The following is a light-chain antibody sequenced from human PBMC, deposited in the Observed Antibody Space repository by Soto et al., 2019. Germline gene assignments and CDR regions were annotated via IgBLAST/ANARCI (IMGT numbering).Light chain of an antibody. J-gene: IGLJ1*01. Sequence: QSALTQPASVSGSPGQSIAISCTGTSSDVGGYNYVSWYQQHPGKAPKPMIYDVSNRPSGVSDRFSGSKSGNMASLTISGLQAEDEADYYCTSYTSSSTYVFGTGTKLTVL. CDR3: TSYTSSSTYV. CDR1: SSDVGGYNY. CDR2: DVS. V-gene: IGLV2-14*01.